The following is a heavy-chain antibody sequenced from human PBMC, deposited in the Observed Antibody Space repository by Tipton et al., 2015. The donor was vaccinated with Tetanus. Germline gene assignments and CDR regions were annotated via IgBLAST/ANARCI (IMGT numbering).Heavy chain of an antibody. Sequence: TLSLTCAVSGGSISTNYWTWIRQSPGKGLEWIGYIQYNGITNYHPSLKSRVSISVGSSTSQFSLRLASVTAADTAVYYCACGSGYFDSSYHSPLDFWGRGSLVTVSS. CDR2: IQYNGIT. V-gene: IGHV4-59*01. D-gene: IGHD3-22*01. CDR1: GGSISTNY. CDR3: ACGSGYFDSSYHSPLDF. J-gene: IGHJ4*02.